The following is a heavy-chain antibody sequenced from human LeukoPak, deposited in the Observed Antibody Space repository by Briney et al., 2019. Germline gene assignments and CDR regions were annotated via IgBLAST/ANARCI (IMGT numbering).Heavy chain of an antibody. CDR1: GFTFSSHW. D-gene: IGHD3-3*01. J-gene: IGHJ5*02. CDR3: ARDFTYYDFWSGYWDVWFDP. V-gene: IGHV3-7*01. Sequence: QTGGPLRLSCAASGFTFSSHWMSWVRQAPGKGLEWVANIKQDGSEKYYVDSVKGRFTISRDNAKNSLYLQMNSLRAEDTAVYYCARDFTYYDFWSGYWDVWFDPWGQGTLVTVSS. CDR2: IKQDGSEK.